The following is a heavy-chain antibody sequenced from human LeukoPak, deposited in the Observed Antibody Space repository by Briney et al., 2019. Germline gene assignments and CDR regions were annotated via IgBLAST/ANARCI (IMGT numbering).Heavy chain of an antibody. CDR3: ARGLGYCSGGSCYVERGGFNP. J-gene: IGHJ5*02. Sequence: PGGSLRLSCAASGFTFRSYSMNWVRQAPGKGLEWVSSISSSSSYIYYADSVKGRFTISRDNAKNSLYLQMNSLRAEDTAVYYCARGLGYCSGGSCYVERGGFNPWGQGTLVTVSS. CDR2: ISSSSSYI. D-gene: IGHD2-15*01. V-gene: IGHV3-21*01. CDR1: GFTFRSYS.